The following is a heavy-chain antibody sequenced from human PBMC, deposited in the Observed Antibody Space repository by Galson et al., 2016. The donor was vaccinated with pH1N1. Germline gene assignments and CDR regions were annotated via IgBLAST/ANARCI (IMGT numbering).Heavy chain of an antibody. J-gene: IGHJ6*03. CDR3: ARTSGYDFWSGYYANLDYYMDV. D-gene: IGHD3-3*01. CDR2: IYHSGST. V-gene: IGHV4-38-2*01. Sequence: ETLSLTCAVSGYSIISGYYWGWIRQPPGKGLEWIGSIYHSGSTYYNPSLKSRVTISVDTSKNQFSLKLSSVTAADTAVYYCARTSGYDFWSGYYANLDYYMDVWGKGTTVTVSS. CDR1: GYSIISGYY.